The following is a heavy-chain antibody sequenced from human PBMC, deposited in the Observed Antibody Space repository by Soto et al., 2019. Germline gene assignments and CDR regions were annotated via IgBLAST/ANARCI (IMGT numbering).Heavy chain of an antibody. D-gene: IGHD4-17*01. CDR1: GLTFRTYA. CDR3: ATHYAGSLSRFASFDY. V-gene: IGHV3-64*01. CDR2: ISSNGGST. J-gene: IGHJ4*02. Sequence: GGSLRLSGAASGLTFRTYAMHWVRQASGKGLEHVSVISSNGGSTYYANSVKGRFTISRDNSKNTLYLQMGNLRAEDMAVYYCATHYAGSLSRFASFDYWVQGTLVTVS.